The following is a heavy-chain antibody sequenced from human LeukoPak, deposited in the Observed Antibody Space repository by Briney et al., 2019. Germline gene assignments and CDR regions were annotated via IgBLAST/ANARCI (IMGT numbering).Heavy chain of an antibody. Sequence: ASVKVSCKASGYTFASYYMHWVRQAPGQGLEWMGIINPSGGSTSYAQKFQGRVTMTRDTSTSTVYMELSSLRSEDTAVYYCARRITMNRDAFDIWGQGTMVTVSS. D-gene: IGHD3-22*01. CDR1: GYTFASYY. CDR2: INPSGGST. J-gene: IGHJ3*02. V-gene: IGHV1-46*03. CDR3: ARRITMNRDAFDI.